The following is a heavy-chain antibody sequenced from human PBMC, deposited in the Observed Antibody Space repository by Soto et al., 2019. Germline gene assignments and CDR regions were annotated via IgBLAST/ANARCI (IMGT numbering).Heavy chain of an antibody. CDR2: ISAYDGKT. CDR3: ARDPHEFWTSYWFDP. J-gene: IGHJ5*02. V-gene: IGHV1-18*01. Sequence: ASVKVSCKTSGYTFNTYGINWVRQAPGQGLELMGWISAYDGKTTYAEKFQGRVTLTTDTSTSTAYMELRSPRSDDTAIYYCARDPHEFWTSYWFDPWGQGTPVTVS. D-gene: IGHD3-3*01. CDR1: GYTFNTYG.